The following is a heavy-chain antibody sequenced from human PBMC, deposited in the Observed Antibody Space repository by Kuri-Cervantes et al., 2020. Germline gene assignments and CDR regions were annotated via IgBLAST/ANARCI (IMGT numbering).Heavy chain of an antibody. V-gene: IGHV1-18*04. Sequence: ASVKVSCKASGYTFTGYYMHWVRQAPGQGLEWMGWISAYNGNTNYAQKLQGRVTMTADTSTSTAYMRLRSLRSDDTAVYYCARVEELPDVRYFDYWGQGTLVTVSS. J-gene: IGHJ4*02. CDR3: ARVEELPDVRYFDY. CDR2: ISAYNGNT. D-gene: IGHD1-26*01. CDR1: GYTFTGYY.